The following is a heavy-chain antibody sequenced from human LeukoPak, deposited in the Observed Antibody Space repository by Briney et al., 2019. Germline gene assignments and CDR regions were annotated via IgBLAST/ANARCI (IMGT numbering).Heavy chain of an antibody. CDR3: ARVACTNGVCYFDY. CDR1: GGSISSGGYY. Sequence: SETLSLTCTVSGGSISSGGYYWSWIRQHPGKGLEWIGYIYYSGSTYYNPSLKSRVTTSVDTSKNQFSLKLSSVTAADTAVYYCARVACTNGVCYFDYWGQGTLVTVSS. CDR2: IYYSGST. V-gene: IGHV4-31*03. D-gene: IGHD2-8*01. J-gene: IGHJ4*02.